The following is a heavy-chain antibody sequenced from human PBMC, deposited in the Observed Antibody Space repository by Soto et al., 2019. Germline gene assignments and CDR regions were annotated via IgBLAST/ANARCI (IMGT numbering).Heavy chain of an antibody. CDR1: GDSVSSNSAA. V-gene: IGHV6-1*01. CDR2: TYYRSNWYN. CDR3: AREWSGPKGEDLGVVVSATDNRGLDP. Sequence: SQTLSLTCAISGDSVSSNSAAWNWIRQSPSRGLEWLGRTYYRSNWYNDYAVSVKSRITINPDTSKNQFSLQLNSVTPEDTAVYYCAREWSGPKGEDLGVVVSATDNRGLDPWGQGTMVTVSS. D-gene: IGHD2-15*01. J-gene: IGHJ5*02.